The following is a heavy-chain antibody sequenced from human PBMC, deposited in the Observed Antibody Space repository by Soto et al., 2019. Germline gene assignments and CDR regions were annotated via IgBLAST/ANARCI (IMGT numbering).Heavy chain of an antibody. J-gene: IGHJ6*01. Sequence: GGSLRLSCAASGFTFSSYAMSWFRQAPGKGLEWVSAISGSGGSTYYADSVKGRFTISRDNSKNTLYLQMNSLRAEDTAVYYCAATRTFYCSSTSCPRYYCYVMDVWGQGTTVTVSS. V-gene: IGHV3-23*01. CDR1: GFTFSSYA. CDR3: AATRTFYCSSTSCPRYYCYVMDV. D-gene: IGHD2-2*01. CDR2: ISGSGGST.